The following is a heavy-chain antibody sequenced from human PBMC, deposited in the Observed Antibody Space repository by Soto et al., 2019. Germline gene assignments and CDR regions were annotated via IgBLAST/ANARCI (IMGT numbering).Heavy chain of an antibody. CDR3: ATNLFSSTSRGSDFDP. Sequence: QVQLVQSGAEMKKPGASVKISCKASGYYFTGYYMHWVRQAPGQGLEWMGWINRNSGVTNYAQRFQGRVTMTRDTSISTAYLEVKRLTPDDTAVYYCATNLFSSTSRGSDFDPWGQGTLVIVSS. CDR1: GYYFTGYY. V-gene: IGHV1-2*02. CDR2: INRNSGVT. D-gene: IGHD6-19*01. J-gene: IGHJ5*02.